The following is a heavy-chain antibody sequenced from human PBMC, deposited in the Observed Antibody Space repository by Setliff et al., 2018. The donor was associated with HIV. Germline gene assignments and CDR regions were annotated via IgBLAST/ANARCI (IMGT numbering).Heavy chain of an antibody. Sequence: SVKVSCKASGGTFSGNAISWVRQAPGQGLEWMGGIIPIFGSANYAQKFQGRVTITADGSTNTVYMELSSLRSEDTAVYYRARGADGDYYYYMAVWGKGTTVTVSS. D-gene: IGHD3-10*01. CDR3: ARGADGDYYYYMAV. V-gene: IGHV1-69*13. CDR1: GGTFSGNA. CDR2: IIPIFGSA. J-gene: IGHJ6*03.